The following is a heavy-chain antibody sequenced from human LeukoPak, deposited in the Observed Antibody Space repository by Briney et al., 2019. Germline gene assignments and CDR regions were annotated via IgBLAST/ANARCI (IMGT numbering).Heavy chain of an antibody. V-gene: IGHV4-30-2*01. Sequence: PSETLSLTCAVSGGSISSGGYSWSWIRQPPGKGLEWIGYIYHSGSTYYNPSLKSRVTISVDRSKNQFSLKLSSVTAADTAVYYCARVVLRRGIAAAGTWNWFDPWGQGTLVTVSS. J-gene: IGHJ5*02. CDR3: ARVVLRRGIAAAGTWNWFDP. CDR2: IYHSGST. D-gene: IGHD6-13*01. CDR1: GGSISSGGYS.